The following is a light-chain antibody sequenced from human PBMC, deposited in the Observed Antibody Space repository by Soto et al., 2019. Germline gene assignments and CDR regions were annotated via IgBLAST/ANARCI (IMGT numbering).Light chain of an antibody. V-gene: IGLV2-23*02. CDR1: SNYVGSFNL. Sequence: QSVLTQPASVSGSPGQSITISFTGTSNYVGSFNLVSWYQHHPGKAPKLMIYEVSKLPSGVSNRFSGSKSGNTASLTISGLLSEDEADYYCCSYAGSSTFVFGTGTKVTVL. J-gene: IGLJ1*01. CDR3: CSYAGSSTFV. CDR2: EVS.